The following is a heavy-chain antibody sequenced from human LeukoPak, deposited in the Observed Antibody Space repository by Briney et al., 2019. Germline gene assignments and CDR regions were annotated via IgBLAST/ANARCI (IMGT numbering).Heavy chain of an antibody. CDR1: GYTFTTCA. CDR2: IHADSGNT. V-gene: IGHV1-3*01. Sequence: ASVKVSCKTSGYTFTTCAVHWVRQAPGQRLEWMGWIHADSGNTKYSQKFQGRVTVTRDTSTSTVHMELSGLRSEDTAVYYCARDQEAFDYWGQGTLVTVSS. CDR3: ARDQEAFDY. J-gene: IGHJ4*02.